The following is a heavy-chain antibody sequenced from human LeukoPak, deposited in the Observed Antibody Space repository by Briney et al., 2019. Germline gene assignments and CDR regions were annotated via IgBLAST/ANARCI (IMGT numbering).Heavy chain of an antibody. CDR2: IQYDGSNK. CDR1: GFTFSSYG. D-gene: IGHD3-10*01. J-gene: IGHJ5*02. CDR3: AIATMLRGDQS. Sequence: GGSLRLSCAASGFTFSSYGMHWVRQAPGKGLEWVAFIQYDGSNKYYADSVKGRFTISRDNSKNTLYLQMNSLRAEDTAVYYCAIATMLRGDQSWGQGTLVTVSS. V-gene: IGHV3-30*02.